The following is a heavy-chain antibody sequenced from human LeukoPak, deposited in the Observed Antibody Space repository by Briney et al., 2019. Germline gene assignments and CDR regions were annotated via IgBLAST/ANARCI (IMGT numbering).Heavy chain of an antibody. CDR1: GFTFGTDW. J-gene: IGHJ4*02. CDR2: INSDGSSI. D-gene: IGHD1-26*01. V-gene: IGHV3-74*01. CDR3: GGVGYLLDY. Sequence: PGGSLRLSCAASGFTFGTDWMNWVRQAPGKGLVWVSRINSDGSSISYADSVKGRFTISRDSAKNTLYLQMNSLRAEDTAVYYCGGVGYLLDYWGQGTLVTVSS.